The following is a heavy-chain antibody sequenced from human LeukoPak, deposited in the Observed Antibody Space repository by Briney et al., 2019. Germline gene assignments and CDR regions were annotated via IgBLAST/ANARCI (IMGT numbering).Heavy chain of an antibody. V-gene: IGHV4-39*01. CDR1: GGSISNSGYY. Sequence: PSETLSLTCSVSGGSISNSGYYWGWIRQPPGKGLEWIGRIYYSGSTYYNPSLKSRVTISVDTSKNQFSLKLSSVTAADTAVYYCASRSSGYSSGWLVFDYWGQGTLVTVSS. CDR3: ASRSSGYSSGWLVFDY. CDR2: IYYSGST. D-gene: IGHD6-19*01. J-gene: IGHJ4*02.